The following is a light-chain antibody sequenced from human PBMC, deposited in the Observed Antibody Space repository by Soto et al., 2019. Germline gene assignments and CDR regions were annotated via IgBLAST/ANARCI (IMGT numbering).Light chain of an antibody. Sequence: QSVLTQPASVSGSPGQSITISCTGTSSDVGRYNYVSWYQQHPGKAPKLMIFEVSHRPSGVSNRFSGSKSGNTASLTISGLQAEDEADYYCSSYTTSGTYVFGAGTKVTVL. CDR1: SSDVGRYNY. J-gene: IGLJ1*01. CDR2: EVS. V-gene: IGLV2-14*01. CDR3: SSYTTSGTYV.